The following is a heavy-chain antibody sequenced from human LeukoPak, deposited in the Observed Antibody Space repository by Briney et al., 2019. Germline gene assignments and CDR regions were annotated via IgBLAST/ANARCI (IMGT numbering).Heavy chain of an antibody. V-gene: IGHV3-7*01. Sequence: GGCLRPSCAASGFTSSSYWMSWVRPAPGKGLEWVANIKQVGSEKYYMDSVKGRFTISRDNAKNSLYLQMNSLRAEDTAVYYCAREPAGSWPYYYYYYGMDVWGQGTTVTVSS. D-gene: IGHD6-13*01. CDR2: IKQVGSEK. J-gene: IGHJ6*02. CDR1: GFTSSSYW. CDR3: AREPAGSWPYYYYYYGMDV.